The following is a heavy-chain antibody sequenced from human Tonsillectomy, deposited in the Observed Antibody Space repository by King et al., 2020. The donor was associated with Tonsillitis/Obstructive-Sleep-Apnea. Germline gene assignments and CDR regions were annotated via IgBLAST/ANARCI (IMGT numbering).Heavy chain of an antibody. CDR2: INHSGST. J-gene: IGHJ4*02. CDR3: ARIPYRTRGDDY. D-gene: IGHD3-16*01. CDR1: GGSFSGYY. Sequence: VQLQQWGAGLLKPSETLSLTCAVYGGSFSGYYWSWIRQPPGKGLEWIGEINHSGSTNYNPSLKSRVTISVDTSKNQFSLKLSSVTAADTAVYYCARIPYRTRGDDYWGQGTLVTVSS. V-gene: IGHV4-34*01.